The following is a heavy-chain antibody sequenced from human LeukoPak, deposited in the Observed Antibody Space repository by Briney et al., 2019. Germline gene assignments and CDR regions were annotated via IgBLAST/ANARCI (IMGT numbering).Heavy chain of an antibody. D-gene: IGHD2-2*01. Sequence: ASVKVSCKASGYTFTGYYMHWLRQAPGQGLEWMGWINPNSGGTNYAQKFQGRVTMTRDTSISTAYMELSGLRSDDTAVYYCARRVVPAAYADYWGQGTLVTVSS. CDR2: INPNSGGT. J-gene: IGHJ4*02. V-gene: IGHV1-2*02. CDR1: GYTFTGYY. CDR3: ARRVVPAAYADY.